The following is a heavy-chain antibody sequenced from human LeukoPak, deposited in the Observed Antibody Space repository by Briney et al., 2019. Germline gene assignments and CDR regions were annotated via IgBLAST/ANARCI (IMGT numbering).Heavy chain of an antibody. D-gene: IGHD2-21*02. Sequence: GRSLRLSCAASGFTFSSYAMHWVRQAPGKGLEWVAVISYDGSNKYYADSVKGRFTISRDNSKNTLYLQMNSLRAEDTAVYYCARDDGYCGGDCYSIFDYWGQGTLVTVSS. CDR3: ARDDGYCGGDCYSIFDY. CDR1: GFTFSSYA. J-gene: IGHJ4*02. CDR2: ISYDGSNK. V-gene: IGHV3-30-3*01.